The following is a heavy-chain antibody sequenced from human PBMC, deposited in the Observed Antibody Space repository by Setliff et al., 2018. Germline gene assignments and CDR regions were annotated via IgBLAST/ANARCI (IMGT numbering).Heavy chain of an antibody. J-gene: IGHJ6*03. CDR3: ATAADFNYYDSSESGAHYYYYYMDV. V-gene: IGHV1-8*02. Sequence: ASVKVSCKASGDTFTSYDINWVRQATGQGLEWMGWMNPNSGNTGYAQKFQGRVTMTRNTSISTAYMELSRLRSDDTAVYYCATAADFNYYDSSESGAHYYYYYMDVWGKGTTVTVSS. D-gene: IGHD3-22*01. CDR1: GDTFTSYD. CDR2: MNPNSGNT.